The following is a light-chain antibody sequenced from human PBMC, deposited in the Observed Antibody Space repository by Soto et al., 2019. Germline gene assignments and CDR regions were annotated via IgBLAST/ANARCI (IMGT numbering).Light chain of an antibody. CDR2: DAS. CDR3: QQRSDWPLT. CDR1: QSVSSY. J-gene: IGKJ4*01. V-gene: IGKV3-11*01. Sequence: EIGLTQSPSTLSLSPGERATLSCRASQSVSSYFAWYQQKPCQAPRLLIYDASTRAAGIPARFSGSGSGKDFTLTISSLVPEDFAVYYCQQRSDWPLTFGGGTKVEIK.